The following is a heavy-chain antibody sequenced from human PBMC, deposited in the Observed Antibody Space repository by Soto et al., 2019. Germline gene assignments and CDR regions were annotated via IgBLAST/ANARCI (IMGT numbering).Heavy chain of an antibody. CDR3: ARRKMIAVAQDAFEI. CDR1: GGTFSSYT. Sequence: SVKVSCKASGGTFSSYTISWVRQAPGQGLEWMGRIIPILGIANYAQKFQGRVTITADKSTSTAYMELSSLRSEDTAVYYCARRKMIAVAQDAFEIWGQGTMVTVSS. CDR2: IIPILGIA. V-gene: IGHV1-69*02. D-gene: IGHD6-19*01. J-gene: IGHJ3*02.